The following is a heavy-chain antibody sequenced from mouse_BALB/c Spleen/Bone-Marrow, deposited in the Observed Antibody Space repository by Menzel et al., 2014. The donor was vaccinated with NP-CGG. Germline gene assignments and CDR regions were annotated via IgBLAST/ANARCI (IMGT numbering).Heavy chain of an antibody. CDR2: ISSGSSTI. CDR3: ARSRFPDYGSSPFDY. D-gene: IGHD1-1*01. J-gene: IGHJ2*01. V-gene: IGHV5-17*02. Sequence: DVHLVESGGGLVQPGGSRKLSCAASGFTFXSFGMHWVRQAPEKGLEWVAYISSGSSTIYYADTVKGRFTISRDNPKNILFLQMTSLRSEDTAMYYCARSRFPDYGSSPFDYWGQGTTLTVSS. CDR1: GFTFXSFG.